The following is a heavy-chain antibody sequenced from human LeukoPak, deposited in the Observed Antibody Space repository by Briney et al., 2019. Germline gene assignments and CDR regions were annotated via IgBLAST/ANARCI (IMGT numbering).Heavy chain of an antibody. CDR2: ISGSGGST. V-gene: IGHV3-23*01. CDR1: GFTFSSYA. D-gene: IGHD3-9*01. J-gene: IGHJ6*03. Sequence: GGSLRLSCAASGFTFSSYAMSWVRQAPGKGLEWVSAISGSGGSTYYADSGKGRFTISRDNSKNTLYLQMNSLRAEDTAVYYCAKAGYDIRDYYYYYYMDVWGKGTTVTVSS. CDR3: AKAGYDIRDYYYYYYMDV.